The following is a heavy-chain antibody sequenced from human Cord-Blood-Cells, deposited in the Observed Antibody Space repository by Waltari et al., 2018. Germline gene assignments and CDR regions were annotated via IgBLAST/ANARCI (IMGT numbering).Heavy chain of an antibody. CDR3: ARSYSSSSAFDI. V-gene: IGHV4-38-2*02. CDR1: GYSISSGYY. CDR2: MYHSGST. Sequence: QVQLQESGPGLVKPSETLSLTCTVSGYSISSGYYWGWIRQPPGKGLEWIGSMYHSGSTYYNPSRKSGVTISVDTSKNQFSLKLSSVTAADTAVYYCARSYSSSSAFDIWGQGTMVTVSS. J-gene: IGHJ3*02. D-gene: IGHD6-6*01.